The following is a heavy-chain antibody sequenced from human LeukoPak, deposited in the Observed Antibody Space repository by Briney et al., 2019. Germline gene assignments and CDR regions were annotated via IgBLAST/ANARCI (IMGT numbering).Heavy chain of an antibody. CDR1: GYTFTSYD. Sequence: GASVKVSCKASGYTFTSYDINWVRQATGQGLEWMGWMNPNSGNTGYAQKFRGRVTMTRNTSITTAYMELSSLESEDTALYYCARPSGNCGGDCYRLSYWGQGSLVTVSS. CDR3: ARPSGNCGGDCYRLSY. D-gene: IGHD2-21*02. V-gene: IGHV1-8*01. CDR2: MNPNSGNT. J-gene: IGHJ4*02.